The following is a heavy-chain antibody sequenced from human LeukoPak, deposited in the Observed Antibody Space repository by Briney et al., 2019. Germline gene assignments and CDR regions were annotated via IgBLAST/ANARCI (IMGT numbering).Heavy chain of an antibody. Sequence: SETLSLTCAVYGGSFSGYYWSWIRRPPGKGLEWIGEINHSGSTNYNPSLKSRVTISVDTSKNQFSLKLSSVTAADTAVYYCARPRYYYDSSGYFYYWGQGTLVTVSS. J-gene: IGHJ4*02. D-gene: IGHD3-22*01. CDR1: GGSFSGYY. V-gene: IGHV4-34*01. CDR2: INHSGST. CDR3: ARPRYYYDSSGYFYY.